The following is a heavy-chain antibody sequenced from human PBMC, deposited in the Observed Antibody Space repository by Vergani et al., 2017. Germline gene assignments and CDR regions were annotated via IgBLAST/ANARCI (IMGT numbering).Heavy chain of an antibody. CDR1: GGSFSGYY. Sequence: QVQLQQWGAGLLKPSETLSLTCAVYGGSFSGYYWSWIRQPPGKGLEWIGEINHRGSTNYNPSLKSRVTISVDTSKNQFSLKLSSVTAADTAVYYCARGRGYCSSTSCPCITGTRYYYYYMDVWGKGTTVTVSS. CDR3: ARGRGYCSSTSCPCITGTRYYYYYMDV. J-gene: IGHJ6*03. V-gene: IGHV4-34*01. CDR2: INHRGST. D-gene: IGHD2-2*01.